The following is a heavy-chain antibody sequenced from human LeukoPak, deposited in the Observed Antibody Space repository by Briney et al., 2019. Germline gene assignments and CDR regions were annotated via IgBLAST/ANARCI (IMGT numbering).Heavy chain of an antibody. CDR1: GYTFTAYY. Sequence: GASVKVSCKASGYTFTAYYIHWVRQAPGQGLGWMGRINPNSGSTNYAQKFQGRVTVTRDTSISTAYMELSSLRSDDTALYYCAREQQLADWGQGTLVTVSS. V-gene: IGHV1-2*06. CDR2: INPNSGST. CDR3: AREQQLAD. J-gene: IGHJ4*02. D-gene: IGHD6-13*01.